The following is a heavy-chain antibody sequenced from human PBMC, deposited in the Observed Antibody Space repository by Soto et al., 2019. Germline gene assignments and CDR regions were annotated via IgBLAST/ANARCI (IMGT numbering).Heavy chain of an antibody. CDR3: AKEQWLVRGAFDI. D-gene: IGHD6-19*01. Sequence: SLRLSCAASGFTFDDYAMNWVRQAPGKGLEWVSGISWNSGSIGYADSVKGRFTISRDNAKNSLYLQMNSLRAEDTALYYCAKEQWLVRGAFDIWGQGTMVTVSS. CDR1: GFTFDDYA. CDR2: ISWNSGSI. J-gene: IGHJ3*02. V-gene: IGHV3-9*01.